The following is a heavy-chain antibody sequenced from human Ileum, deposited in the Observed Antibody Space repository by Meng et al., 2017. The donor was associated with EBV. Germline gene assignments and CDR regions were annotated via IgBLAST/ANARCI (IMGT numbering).Heavy chain of an antibody. CDR1: GFTFSDYY. D-gene: IGHD5-12*01. CDR2: ITSSGHAV. J-gene: IGHJ4*02. V-gene: IGHV3-11*01. Sequence: QVQVVESVGGLVKPGGSLRLSWAASGFTFSDYYMSWIRQAPGKGLEWLSYITSSGHAVEYADSVKGRFTISRDNAKNSLYLQMNSLRAEDTAVYYCARENSGGFSGCNYWGQGTLVTVSS. CDR3: ARENSGGFSGCNY.